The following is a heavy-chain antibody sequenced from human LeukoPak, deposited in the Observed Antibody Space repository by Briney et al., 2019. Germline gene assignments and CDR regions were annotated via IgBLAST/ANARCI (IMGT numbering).Heavy chain of an antibody. D-gene: IGHD3-22*01. CDR2: ISSSSSYI. J-gene: IGHJ6*03. CDR1: GFTFSSYS. V-gene: IGHV3-21*01. CDR3: ARESDYDSSGYNYYYYYMDV. Sequence: GGSLRLSCAASGFTFSSYSMNWVRQAPGKGLEWVSSISSSSSYIYYADSVKGRFTNSRDNAKNSLYLQMNSLRAEDTAVYYCARESDYDSSGYNYYYYYMDVWGKGTTVTVSS.